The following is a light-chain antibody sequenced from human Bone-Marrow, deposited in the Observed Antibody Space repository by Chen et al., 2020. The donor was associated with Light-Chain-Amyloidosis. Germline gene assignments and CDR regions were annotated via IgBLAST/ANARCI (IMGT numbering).Light chain of an antibody. CDR3: QVWDRGSDRPV. CDR1: NIGSTS. CDR2: DDS. V-gene: IGLV3-21*02. J-gene: IGLJ3*02. Sequence: SYVLTQPSSVSVAPGQTATIACGGNNIGSTSVHWYQQTPGQAPLLDVYDDSDRPSGIPERWSGSNTGNTATLTISRVEAGDEADYYCQVWDRGSDRPVVGGGTKLTVL.